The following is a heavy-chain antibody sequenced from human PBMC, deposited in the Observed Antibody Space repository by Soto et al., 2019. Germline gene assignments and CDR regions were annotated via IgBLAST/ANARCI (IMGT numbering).Heavy chain of an antibody. CDR3: ARDPRSIIGHSYYYDSSGYYYPYYYYGMDV. V-gene: IGHV1-69*13. Sequence: SVKVSCKASGGTFSSYAISWVRQAPGQGLEWMGGIIPIFGTANYAQKFQGRVTITADESTSTAYMELSSLRSEDTAVYYCARDPRSIIGHSYYYDSSGYYYPYYYYGMDVWGQGTTVTVSS. CDR1: GGTFSSYA. J-gene: IGHJ6*02. CDR2: IIPIFGTA. D-gene: IGHD3-22*01.